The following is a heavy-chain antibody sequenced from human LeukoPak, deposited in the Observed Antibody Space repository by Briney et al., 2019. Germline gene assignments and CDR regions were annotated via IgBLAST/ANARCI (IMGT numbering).Heavy chain of an antibody. D-gene: IGHD1-26*01. V-gene: IGHV4-39*01. CDR2: IYYTWKT. CDR1: GGSVTSSTYY. J-gene: IGHJ4*02. Sequence: SETLSLTCTVSGGSVTSSTYYWGWIRQSPGKGLKWIGSIYYTWKTYYNPSLKSRVTMSMDTSKNQFSLRLNSVTAADTAMYYCAKSGGYGLIDYWGQGTLVTVSS. CDR3: AKSGGYGLIDY.